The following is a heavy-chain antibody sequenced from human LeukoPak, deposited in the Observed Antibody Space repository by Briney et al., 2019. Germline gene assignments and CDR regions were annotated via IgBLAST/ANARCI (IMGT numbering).Heavy chain of an antibody. D-gene: IGHD3-22*01. CDR3: ARKTDSSGSGDY. CDR1: GFTVSSNF. CDR2: IYSRGGS. Sequence: GGSLRLSCAASGFTVSSNFMSWVRQAPGKGLECVSVIYSRGGSYYADSVQGRFTISRDASKNTLFLQMNSLRADDTAVYYCARKTDSSGSGDYWGQGTLVTVSS. J-gene: IGHJ4*02. V-gene: IGHV3-53*01.